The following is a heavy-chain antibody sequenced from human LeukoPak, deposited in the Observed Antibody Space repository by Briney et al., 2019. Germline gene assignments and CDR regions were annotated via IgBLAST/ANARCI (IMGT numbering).Heavy chain of an antibody. J-gene: IGHJ3*02. Sequence: GSLRLSCAASGFTFSSYAMHWVRQAPGKGLEWVAVISYDGSNKYYAYSVKGRFTISRDNSKNTLYLQMNSLRAEDTAVYYCARGGASDFGDYGKSFAFDIWGQGTMVTVSS. V-gene: IGHV3-30-3*01. CDR3: ARGGASDFGDYGKSFAFDI. CDR2: ISYDGSNK. D-gene: IGHD4-17*01. CDR1: GFTFSSYA.